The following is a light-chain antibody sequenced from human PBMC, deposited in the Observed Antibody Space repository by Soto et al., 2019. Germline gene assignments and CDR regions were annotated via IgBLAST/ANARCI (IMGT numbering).Light chain of an antibody. CDR3: QQTYSSPET. V-gene: IGKV1-39*01. CDR2: AAS. Sequence: DIQMTQSPSSLSASVGDRVTITCRASQSISNYLNWYQHKPGKAPNLLIYAASTLHSGVPSRFSGSGSGTHFILTISSLQPEDFATYYCQQTYSSPETFAQGTKVEI. J-gene: IGKJ1*01. CDR1: QSISNY.